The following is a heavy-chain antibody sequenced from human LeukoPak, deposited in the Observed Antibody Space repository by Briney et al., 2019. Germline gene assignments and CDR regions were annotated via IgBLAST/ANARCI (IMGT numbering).Heavy chain of an antibody. J-gene: IGHJ4*02. CDR1: GITFSSYG. Sequence: PGRSLRLSCAASGITFSSYGMHWVCQAPGKGLEWVAVISYDGSNKYYADSVKGRFTISRDNSKNTLYLQMNSLRAEDTAVYYCARGKTRDYWDQGTLVTVSS. CDR2: ISYDGSNK. D-gene: IGHD4-23*01. CDR3: ARGKTRDY. V-gene: IGHV3-30*03.